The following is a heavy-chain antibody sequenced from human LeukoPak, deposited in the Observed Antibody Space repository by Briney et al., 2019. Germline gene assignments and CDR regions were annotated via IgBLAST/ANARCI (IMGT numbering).Heavy chain of an antibody. CDR3: ARAGYTMVRGVIKPYYFDY. CDR2: INHSGST. D-gene: IGHD3-10*01. Sequence: SETLSLTCAVYGGSFSGYYWSWIRQPPGKGLGWIGEINHSGSTNYNPSLKSRVTISVDTSKNQFSLKLSSVTAADTAVYYCARAGYTMVRGVIKPYYFDYWGQGTLVTVSS. CDR1: GGSFSGYY. V-gene: IGHV4-34*01. J-gene: IGHJ4*02.